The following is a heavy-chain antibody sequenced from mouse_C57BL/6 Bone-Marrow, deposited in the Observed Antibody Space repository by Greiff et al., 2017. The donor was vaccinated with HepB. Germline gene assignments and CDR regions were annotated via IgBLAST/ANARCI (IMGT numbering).Heavy chain of an antibody. CDR2: IDPENGDT. V-gene: IGHV14-4*01. Sequence: DVQLQESGAELVRPGASVKLSCTASGFTIKDDYMHWVKQRPEQGLEWIGWIDPENGDTEYASKFQGKATITADPSSNTAYLQLSSLTSKDTAVYYCRGITTVVDSLYAMDYWGQGTSVTVSS. CDR3: RGITTVVDSLYAMDY. D-gene: IGHD1-1*01. CDR1: GFTIKDDY. J-gene: IGHJ4*01.